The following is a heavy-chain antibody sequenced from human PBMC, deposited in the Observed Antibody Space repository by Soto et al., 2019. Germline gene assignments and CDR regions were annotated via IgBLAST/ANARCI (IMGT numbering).Heavy chain of an antibody. V-gene: IGHV4-34*01. Sequence: QVQLQQWGAGLLKPSETLSLTCAVYGGSFSGYYWTWIRQPPGTGLEWIGESNHSGSTNYNPSLKSRVTISVDTSKNQSSLKLTSVTAADTAVYYCARDKIPGLFDYWGQGTLVTVSS. J-gene: IGHJ4*02. CDR1: GGSFSGYY. D-gene: IGHD2-21*01. CDR3: ARDKIPGLFDY. CDR2: SNHSGST.